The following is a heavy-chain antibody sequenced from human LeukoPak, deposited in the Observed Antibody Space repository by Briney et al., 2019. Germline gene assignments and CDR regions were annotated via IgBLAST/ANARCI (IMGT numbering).Heavy chain of an antibody. CDR1: GGSFSGYY. V-gene: IGHV4-34*01. D-gene: IGHD3-22*01. J-gene: IGHJ4*02. CDR3: ARDAGYDRFDY. CDR2: INHSGST. Sequence: SETLSLTCAVYGGSFSGYYWSWIRQPPGKGLERIGEINHSGSTNYNPSLKSRVTISVDTSKNQFSLKLSSVTAEDTAVYYCARDAGYDRFDYWGQGTLVTVSS.